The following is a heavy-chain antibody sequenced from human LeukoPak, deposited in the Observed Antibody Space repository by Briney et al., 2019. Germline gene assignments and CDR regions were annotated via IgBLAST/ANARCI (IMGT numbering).Heavy chain of an antibody. CDR1: GGSISSGSYY. CDR2: IYTSGST. CDR3: ARVRGYSGYDSFDI. V-gene: IGHV4-61*02. J-gene: IGHJ3*02. Sequence: SETLSLTCTVSGGSISSGSYYWSWIRQPAGKGLEWIGRIYTSGSTNYNPSLKSRVTISVDTSKNQFSLKLSSVTAADTAVYYCARVRGYSGYDSFDIWGQGTMVTVSS. D-gene: IGHD5-12*01.